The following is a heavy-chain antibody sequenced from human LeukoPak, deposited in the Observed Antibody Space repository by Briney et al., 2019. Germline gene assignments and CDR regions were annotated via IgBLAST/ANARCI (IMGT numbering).Heavy chain of an antibody. CDR1: GGSISSSSYY. CDR3: TRDNEVRGFDY. J-gene: IGHJ4*02. Sequence: SETLSLTCTVSGGSISSSSYYWGWIRQPPGKGLEWIGSIYYSGSTYYNPSLKSRVTMSVDTSKNQFSLKLSSVTAADTAVYYCTRDNEVRGFDYWGQGTLVTVSS. D-gene: IGHD3-10*01. V-gene: IGHV4-39*07. CDR2: IYYSGST.